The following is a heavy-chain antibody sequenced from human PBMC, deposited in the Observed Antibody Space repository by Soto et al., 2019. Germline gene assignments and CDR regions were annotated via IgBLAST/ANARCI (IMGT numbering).Heavy chain of an antibody. J-gene: IGHJ4*02. CDR1: GFTFTNYA. CDR3: AKGGSSGSGYFWGVDF. Sequence: GSLRLSCAASGFTFTNYAMSWVRQAPGKGLEWISSPGGVGGGTYYADSVKGRFTLSRDNSKNTLYLQMHSLRADDTAVYYCAKGGSSGSGYFWGVDFWGQGTLVTVSS. CDR2: PGGVGGGT. V-gene: IGHV3-23*01. D-gene: IGHD3-22*01.